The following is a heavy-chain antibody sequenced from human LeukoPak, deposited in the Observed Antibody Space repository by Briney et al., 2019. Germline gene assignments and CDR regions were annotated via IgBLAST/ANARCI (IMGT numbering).Heavy chain of an antibody. D-gene: IGHD3-16*01. Sequence: GGSLRLSCAASGFTFSSYAMSWVRQAPGKGLEWVSTITGSGGTTYYADSVKDRFTISRDNSKNTLYLQMNSLRAEDTAVYYCAKLGLKLGGDYWGQGTLVTVSS. CDR1: GFTFSSYA. CDR3: AKLGLKLGGDY. V-gene: IGHV3-23*01. J-gene: IGHJ4*02. CDR2: ITGSGGTT.